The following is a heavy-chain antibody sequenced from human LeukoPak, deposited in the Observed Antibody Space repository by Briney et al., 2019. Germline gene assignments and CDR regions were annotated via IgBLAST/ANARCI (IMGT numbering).Heavy chain of an antibody. J-gene: IGHJ4*02. Sequence: GGSLRLSCAASGFTLRSYGMNWVRQALGKGLEWVSYISTSSYYIYYADSVKGRFTISRDDAKNSLYLQMHSLRTEDTAVYYCARDASGSSTGLIDSWGQGTLVTVSS. CDR1: GFTLRSYG. CDR3: ARDASGSSTGLIDS. D-gene: IGHD1-26*01. V-gene: IGHV3-21*01. CDR2: ISTSSYYI.